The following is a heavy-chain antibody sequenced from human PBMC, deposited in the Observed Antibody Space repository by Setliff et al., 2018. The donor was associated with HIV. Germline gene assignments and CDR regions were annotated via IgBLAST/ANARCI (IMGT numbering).Heavy chain of an antibody. CDR2: ISGSGGST. V-gene: IGHV3-23*01. D-gene: IGHD1-26*01. CDR3: ARDGGSSPSPVSDYYYYYMDV. Sequence: GGSLRLSCAVSGFTFSSYAMSWVRQAPGKGLEWVSGISGSGGSTYYADSVKGRFTISRDNAKNSLYLQMNSLRAEDTAVYYCARDGGSSPSPVSDYYYYYMDVWGKGTTVTVSS. J-gene: IGHJ6*03. CDR1: GFTFSSYA.